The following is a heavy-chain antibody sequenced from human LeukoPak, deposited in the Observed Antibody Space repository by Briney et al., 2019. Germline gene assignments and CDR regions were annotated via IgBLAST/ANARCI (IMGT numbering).Heavy chain of an antibody. CDR2: ISGSGGGP. Sequence: PGGSLRLTCAASGFTFSKYAMSWVRQAPGKGLEWVSGISGSGGGPYYADSGKGRFTISRDNSKNTLYLQMNSLRADDTAVYYCARDRDGTGNYPLDYWDQGTLVIVSS. V-gene: IGHV3-23*01. D-gene: IGHD3-10*01. CDR3: ARDRDGTGNYPLDY. J-gene: IGHJ4*02. CDR1: GFTFSKYA.